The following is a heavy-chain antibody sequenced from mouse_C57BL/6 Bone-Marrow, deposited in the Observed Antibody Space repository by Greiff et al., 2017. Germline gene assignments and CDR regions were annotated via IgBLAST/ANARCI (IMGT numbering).Heavy chain of an antibody. V-gene: IGHV5-4*03. CDR1: GFTFSSYA. CDR3: ARAGSSEAWFAY. Sequence: EVMLVESGGGLVKPGGSLKLSCAASGFTFSSYAMSWVRQTPEKRLDWVATISDGGSYPYYLDHVTGRFTISRDNDKNNLYMRMSHLKSVNTAMYYGARAGSSEAWFAYGGQGTLVTVS. D-gene: IGHD1-1*01. CDR2: ISDGGSYP. J-gene: IGHJ3*01.